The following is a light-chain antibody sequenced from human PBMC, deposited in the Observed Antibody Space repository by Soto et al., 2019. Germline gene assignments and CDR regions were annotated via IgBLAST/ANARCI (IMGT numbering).Light chain of an antibody. CDR2: DAS. CDR1: QDINKN. CDR3: QEDHSLPLT. J-gene: IGKJ5*01. V-gene: IGKV1-33*01. Sequence: ITVTRSPSSXSDQGQQRVSTPCQASQDINKNLIWYQKKPGTPXTXXXYDASDLATGAPTRFSGSGSAKGFNFTISSMPPEDFLTYYCQEDHSLPLTVGQGTQLEI.